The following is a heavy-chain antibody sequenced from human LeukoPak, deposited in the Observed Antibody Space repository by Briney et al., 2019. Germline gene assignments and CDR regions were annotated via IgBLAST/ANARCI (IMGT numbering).Heavy chain of an antibody. CDR3: AKADYYDSSGYLAFDI. CDR1: GFTFINYA. Sequence: GGSLRLSCAASGFTFINYAMSWVRQAPGKGLEWVSGISGSGSSTYYADSVKGRFTISRDNSKNTLYLQMNSLRAEDTAVYYCAKADYYDSSGYLAFDIWGQGTMVSVSS. J-gene: IGHJ3*02. D-gene: IGHD3-22*01. V-gene: IGHV3-23*01. CDR2: ISGSGSST.